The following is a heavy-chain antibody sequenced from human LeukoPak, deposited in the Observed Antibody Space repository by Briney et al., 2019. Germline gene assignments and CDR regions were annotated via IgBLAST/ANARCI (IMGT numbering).Heavy chain of an antibody. CDR3: XXXXXXXXXXMXXXXY. J-gene: IGHJ4*02. V-gene: IGHV3-30*04. CDR1: A. Sequence: AXXWXRQAPGXXXXGVAVISYDGSNKYYADXVKGRFTISRDNSKKXLYLQMNSLRAEDTAVYYCXXXXXXXXXXMXXXXYWGQGXLXTVSS. CDR2: ISYDGSNK.